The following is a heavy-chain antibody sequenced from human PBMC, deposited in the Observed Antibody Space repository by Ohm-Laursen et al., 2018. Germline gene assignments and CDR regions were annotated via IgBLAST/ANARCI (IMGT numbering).Heavy chain of an antibody. CDR1: GFTFRNYG. CDR2: IGGSGSST. J-gene: IGHJ4*02. Sequence: SLRLSCAASGFTFRNYGMTWARQAPGKRLEWVAGIGGSGSSTYYADSVTGRFTISRDNPKNTLYLQMSSLRAEDTALYYCVKDSGPYSGCYTVGTYDSWGQGTLVTVSS. V-gene: IGHV3-23*01. CDR3: VKDSGPYSGCYTVGTYDS. D-gene: IGHD3-3*01.